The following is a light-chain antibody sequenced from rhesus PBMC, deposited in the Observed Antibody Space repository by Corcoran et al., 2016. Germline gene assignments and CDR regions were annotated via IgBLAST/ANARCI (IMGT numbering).Light chain of an antibody. CDR2: AAT. CDR3: QQYKSYPWT. Sequence: DIQMTQSPSSLSASVGDTVTIPCRASQGISSYLNWFQQKQGKAPKLLFYAATTLQSGVPSRFSGKGSGTDFTLTIDSLQPEDFATYYCQQYKSYPWTFGQGTKVGIK. J-gene: IGKJ1*01. CDR1: QGISSY. V-gene: IGKV1-28*02.